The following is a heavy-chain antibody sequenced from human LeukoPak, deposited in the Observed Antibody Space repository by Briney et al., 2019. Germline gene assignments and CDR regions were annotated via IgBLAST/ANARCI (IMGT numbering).Heavy chain of an antibody. D-gene: IGHD3-10*01. V-gene: IGHV4-59*08. CDR2: ISYSGST. Sequence: PSETLCLTCSVSGGSISNFYWSWPRQSPGKALEWIGYISYSGSTNYNPSLKSRVTISVDTSKNQFSPKLSSVTAAETAVYYCARHYYGSGSHGGYNWFDPWGQGTLVTVSS. CDR3: ARHYYGSGSHGGYNWFDP. CDR1: GGSISNFY. J-gene: IGHJ5*02.